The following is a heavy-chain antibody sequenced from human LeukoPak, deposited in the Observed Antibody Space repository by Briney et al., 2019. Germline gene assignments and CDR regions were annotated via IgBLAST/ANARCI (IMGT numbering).Heavy chain of an antibody. J-gene: IGHJ4*02. CDR1: GFTFSSYG. CDR3: AKTAATDYFDY. Sequence: GGSLRLSCAASGFTFSSYGMHWVRQAPAKGLEWVAVISYDGSTKYYADSVKGRFTISRDNSKNTLYLQMNSLRAEDTAVYYCAKTAATDYFDYWGQGTLVTVSS. D-gene: IGHD2-15*01. V-gene: IGHV3-30*18. CDR2: ISYDGSTK.